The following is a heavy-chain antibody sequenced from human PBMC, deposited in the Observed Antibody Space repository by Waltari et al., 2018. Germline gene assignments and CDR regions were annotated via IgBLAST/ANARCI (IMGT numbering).Heavy chain of an antibody. CDR1: GHSIISYYC. D-gene: IGHD2-15*01. Sequence: QLPLQESGPGLVKPSGTLPLTSVVSGHSIISYYCWSWVRQSPGKGLEWIGQVDRSGRTNYNPSFASRVIMSLDTSINHFSLNMVSATAADTAVYYCARDRGRGLYLDSWGRGTLVSVSP. J-gene: IGHJ4*02. CDR3: ARDRGRGLYLDS. V-gene: IGHV4-4*02. CDR2: VDRSGRT.